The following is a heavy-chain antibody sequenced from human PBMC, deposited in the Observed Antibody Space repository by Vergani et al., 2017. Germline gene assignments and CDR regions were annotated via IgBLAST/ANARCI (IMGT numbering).Heavy chain of an antibody. Sequence: VQLQESGPGLVKPSETLSLTCTVSGGSISSYYWSWIRQPPGKGLEWVSAISGSGGSTYYADSVKGRFTISRDNSKNTLYLQMNSLRAEDTAVYYCAKDVLVSTRSGYAFDIWGQGTMVTVSS. CDR2: ISGSGGST. CDR1: GGSISSYY. D-gene: IGHD6-19*01. V-gene: IGHV3-23*01. CDR3: AKDVLVSTRSGYAFDI. J-gene: IGHJ3*02.